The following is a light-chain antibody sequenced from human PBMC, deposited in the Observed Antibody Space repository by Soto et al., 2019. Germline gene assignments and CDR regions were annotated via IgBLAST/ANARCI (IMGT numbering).Light chain of an antibody. Sequence: DIVMTQSPDSLAVSLGERATINCKSSQSVLHSSYNKNYLAWYQQKPGQPPKLLIYWASTRESGVPDRFSGSGSGEEFPPPISRLQAGGGAGFYFQEYHRTPPPFGGGTKVEIK. CDR1: QSVLHSSYNKNY. CDR3: QEYHRTPPP. J-gene: IGKJ4*01. V-gene: IGKV4-1*01. CDR2: WAS.